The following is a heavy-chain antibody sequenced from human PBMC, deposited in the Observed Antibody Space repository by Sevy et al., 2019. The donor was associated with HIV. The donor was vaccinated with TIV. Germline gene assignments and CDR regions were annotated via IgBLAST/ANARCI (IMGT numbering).Heavy chain of an antibody. CDR1: GYTFPAFS. D-gene: IGHD3-10*01. V-gene: IGHV3-21*05. Sequence: GGSLRLSCTASGYTFPAFSFNWVRQAPGKGLEWLSYISTGTDHIYYADSAKGRFTISRDDDKNSGYLEMKSLRDQDTALYYCVRRGVDAYNVYFDLWGQGTLVTVSS. CDR3: VRRGVDAYNVYFDL. CDR2: ISTGTDHI. J-gene: IGHJ4*02.